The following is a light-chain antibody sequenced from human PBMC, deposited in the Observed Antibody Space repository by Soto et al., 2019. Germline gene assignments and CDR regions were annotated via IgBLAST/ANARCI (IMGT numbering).Light chain of an antibody. CDR1: QSVSTH. Sequence: EIVLAQSPGTLSLSPGERATLSCRASQSVSTHLAWYQQKPGQAPKLLIYAASTRVTGISARFSGSGSGTEFSLTISSLQSEDFGIYYCLQYNDWPVYTLGQGTKVDIK. V-gene: IGKV3-15*01. CDR3: LQYNDWPVYT. J-gene: IGKJ2*01. CDR2: AAS.